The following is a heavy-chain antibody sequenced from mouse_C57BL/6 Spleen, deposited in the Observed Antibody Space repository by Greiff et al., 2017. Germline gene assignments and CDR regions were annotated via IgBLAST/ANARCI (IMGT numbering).Heavy chain of an antibody. CDR2: ILPGSGST. CDR3: ARAGYGSRYYAMDY. CDR1: GYTFTGYW. V-gene: IGHV1-9*01. D-gene: IGHD1-1*01. Sequence: QVQLQQSGAELMKPGASVKLSCKATGYTFTGYWIEWVKQRPGHGLEWIGEILPGSGSTNYNEKFKGKATFTADTSSNTAYMRLSSLTTEDSAIYYCARAGYGSRYYAMDYWGQGTSVTVSS. J-gene: IGHJ4*01.